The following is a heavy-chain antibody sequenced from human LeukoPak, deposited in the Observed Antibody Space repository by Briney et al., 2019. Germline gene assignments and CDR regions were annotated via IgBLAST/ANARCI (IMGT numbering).Heavy chain of an antibody. Sequence: SETLSLTCTVSGGSISNYYWSWIRQPPGKGLEWIGYIYYSGSTYYNPSLKSRVTISVDTSKNQFSLKLSSVTAADTAVYYCARGVGSTVTATWGQGTLVTVSS. V-gene: IGHV4-59*12. CDR3: ARGVGSTVTAT. J-gene: IGHJ5*02. CDR2: IYYSGST. D-gene: IGHD2-21*02. CDR1: GGSISNYY.